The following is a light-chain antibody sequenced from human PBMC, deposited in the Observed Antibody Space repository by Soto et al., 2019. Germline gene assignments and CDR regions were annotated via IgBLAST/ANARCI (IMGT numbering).Light chain of an antibody. CDR3: MQALQIPWT. V-gene: IGKV2-28*01. Sequence: DIVMTQSPLSLPVTPGEPASISCRSSQSLLHNDGYNFLGWYLQKPGQSPQLLIYLGSNRASGVPDRCSGSGSGTDFTLKISRVEADDVVVYYCMQALQIPWTFGQGTKVEIK. CDR1: QSLLHNDGYNF. J-gene: IGKJ1*01. CDR2: LGS.